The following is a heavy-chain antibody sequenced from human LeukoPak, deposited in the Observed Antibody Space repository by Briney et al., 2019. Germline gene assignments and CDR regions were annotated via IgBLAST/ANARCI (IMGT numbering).Heavy chain of an antibody. CDR3: ARGKEPVAGSLSHFDY. CDR2: ISPSGDIL. Sequence: PGGTLRVSCAASGFTFSSHGMNWVRQAPGKGLEWVSGISPSGDILYYADSLKGRFTISRDNAKNSLYLQMNSLRAEDTAVYYCARGKEPVAGSLSHFDYWGQGTLVTVSS. D-gene: IGHD6-19*01. CDR1: GFTFSSHG. J-gene: IGHJ4*02. V-gene: IGHV3-21*01.